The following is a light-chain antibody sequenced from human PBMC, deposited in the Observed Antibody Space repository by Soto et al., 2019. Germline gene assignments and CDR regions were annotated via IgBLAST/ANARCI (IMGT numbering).Light chain of an antibody. CDR1: QSVSSIY. V-gene: IGKV3-20*01. CDR2: GAS. Sequence: EIVLTQSPGTLSLSPGEGATLSCRASQSVSSIYLAWYQQKPGQAPRLLIYGASSRATGSPDRFGGSGSGTDFTLTISRLEPETFAVYYCQHYGSSPFYTLGHGTKLEIK. J-gene: IGKJ2*01. CDR3: QHYGSSPFYT.